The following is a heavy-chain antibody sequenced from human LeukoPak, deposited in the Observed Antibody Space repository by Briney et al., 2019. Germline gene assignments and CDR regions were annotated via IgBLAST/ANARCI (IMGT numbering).Heavy chain of an antibody. Sequence: AETLSLTCTVSGGSISSSSYYWGRIRQPPGKGLEWIGSIYYSGSTYYNPSLKSRVTISVDTSKNQLSLKVSSVTAADTAVYYCARHGRAIVDYYYHTDVWGKGTTVTVSS. V-gene: IGHV4-39*01. D-gene: IGHD3-22*01. CDR3: ARHGRAIVDYYYHTDV. J-gene: IGHJ6*03. CDR2: IYYSGST. CDR1: GGSISSSSYY.